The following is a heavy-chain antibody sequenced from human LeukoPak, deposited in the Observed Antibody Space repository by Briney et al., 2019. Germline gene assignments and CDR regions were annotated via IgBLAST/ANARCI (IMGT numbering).Heavy chain of an antibody. CDR2: TYYRSKWYN. CDR3: ARVSTVVTPGGFDY. D-gene: IGHD4-23*01. V-gene: IGHV6-1*01. J-gene: IGHJ4*02. CDR1: GDSVPSNSAA. Sequence: SQTLSLTCAISGDSVPSNSAAWNWIRQSPSRGLEWLGRTYYRSKWYNDYAVSVKSRITINPDTSKNQFSLQLNSVTPEDTAVYYCARVSTVVTPGGFDYWGQGTLVTVSS.